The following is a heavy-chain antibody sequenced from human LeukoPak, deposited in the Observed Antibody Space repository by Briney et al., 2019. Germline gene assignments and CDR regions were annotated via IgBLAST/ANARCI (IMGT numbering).Heavy chain of an antibody. CDR2: IYYSGST. CDR3: ARFSSSSSYFDY. CDR1: GGPISSSSYY. D-gene: IGHD6-13*01. V-gene: IGHV4-39*01. J-gene: IGHJ4*02. Sequence: PSETLSLTCTVSGGPISSSSYYWGWIRQPPGKGLEWIGSIYYSGSTYYNPSLKSRVTITVDTSKNQFSLQLSSVTAADTAVYYCARFSSSSSYFDYWGQGTLVTVSS.